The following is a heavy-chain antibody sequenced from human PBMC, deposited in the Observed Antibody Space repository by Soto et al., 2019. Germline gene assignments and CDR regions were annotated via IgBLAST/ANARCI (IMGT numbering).Heavy chain of an antibody. CDR3: AGPQYSFDY. V-gene: IGHV3-30*03. CDR1: GFPFSRYG. J-gene: IGHJ4*02. CDR2: ISYAGSNK. Sequence: QAQLVESGGGVVQPGRYLRLSCAASGFPFSRYGMHWVREAPGKGLEWVAVISYAGSNKYYADTVKGRFTISRDNSASTLYLQMNSLCPGDTALYYCAGPQYSFDYRGQGTLVTVSP.